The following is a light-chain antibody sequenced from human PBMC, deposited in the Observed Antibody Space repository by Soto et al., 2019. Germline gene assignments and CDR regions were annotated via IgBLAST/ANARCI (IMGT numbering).Light chain of an antibody. CDR2: DAS. CDR1: QTISTW. J-gene: IGKJ1*01. CDR3: QQYNTHSGT. Sequence: DIQMTQSPSTLSASVGDRVTLTCRASQTISTWLAWYQQKPGKAPKLLIYDASSLESGVPARFSGSGSGTEFILTISSLQPDDVGTYYCQQYNTHSGTFGQGTKVDIK. V-gene: IGKV1-5*01.